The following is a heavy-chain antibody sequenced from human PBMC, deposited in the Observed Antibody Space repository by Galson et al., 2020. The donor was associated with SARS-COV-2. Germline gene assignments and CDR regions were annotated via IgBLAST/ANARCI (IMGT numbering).Heavy chain of an antibody. D-gene: IGHD2-8*02. V-gene: IGHV3-30*04. CDR2: ISYDGSDK. CDR1: GLTFSGYA. Sequence: QAGGSLRLSCTASGLTFSGYALHWVRQTPGKGLEWLADISYDGSDKHYADSVKGRFTISRDNSKNTLYLEMNSLNVDDTALYYCARDAGHQGYCQFWGQGTLVTVSS. CDR3: ARDAGHQGYCQF. J-gene: IGHJ4*02.